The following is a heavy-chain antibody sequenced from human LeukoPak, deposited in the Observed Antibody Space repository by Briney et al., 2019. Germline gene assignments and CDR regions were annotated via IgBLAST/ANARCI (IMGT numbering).Heavy chain of an antibody. CDR1: GGSFSGYY. J-gene: IGHJ4*02. D-gene: IGHD3-10*01. V-gene: IGHV4-34*01. Sequence: SETLSLTCAVYGGSFSGYYWSWIRQPPGKGLEWIGEINHSGSTNYNPSLKSRVTISVDTSKNQFSMKLSSVTAADTAVYYCARGSLPAMVRGVPTLDYWGQGTLVTVSS. CDR3: ARGSLPAMVRGVPTLDY. CDR2: INHSGST.